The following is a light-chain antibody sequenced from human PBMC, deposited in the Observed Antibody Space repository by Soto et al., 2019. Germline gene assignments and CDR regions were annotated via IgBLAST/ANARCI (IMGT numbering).Light chain of an antibody. J-gene: IGKJ1*01. Sequence: DIQMTQSPSTLSASVGDRVTITCRASQSISTWLAWYQQKPGKAPKLLIYMASTIESGVPSRFSGTASGTEFTLTISSLQPDDFATYYCQQHNSYPATFGQGTKVEIK. CDR2: MAS. V-gene: IGKV1-5*03. CDR1: QSISTW. CDR3: QQHNSYPAT.